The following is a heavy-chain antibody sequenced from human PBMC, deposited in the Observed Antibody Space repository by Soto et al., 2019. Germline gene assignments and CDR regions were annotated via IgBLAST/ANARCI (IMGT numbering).Heavy chain of an antibody. CDR2: IYYSGST. J-gene: IGHJ5*02. CDR1: GGSISSGDYY. D-gene: IGHD2-15*01. V-gene: IGHV4-30-4*01. Sequence: QVQLQESGPGLVKPSQTLSLTCTVSGGSISSGDYYWSWIRQPPGKGLEWIGYIYYSGSTYYNPSRKGRVTISVDTSKNQFSLKLSSVTAADTAVYYCARAGVVAARWFDPWGQGTLVTVSS. CDR3: ARAGVVAARWFDP.